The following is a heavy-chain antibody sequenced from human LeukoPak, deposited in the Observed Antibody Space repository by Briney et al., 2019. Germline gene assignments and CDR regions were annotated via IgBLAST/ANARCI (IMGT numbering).Heavy chain of an antibody. V-gene: IGHV6-1*01. CDR3: TRDNSNGWNHPAD. CDR1: GDSVSSDSAA. J-gene: IGHJ4*02. Sequence: SQTLSLTCAIAGDSVSSDSAAWSWIRQSPSRGLEWLGRIYYRSKWYNDYPLSVKSRITSSPDTSHHKFSLQLNSVTPDDMAIYYCTRDNSNGWNHPADWGQRTLVTVLS. D-gene: IGHD6-19*01. CDR2: IYYRSKWYN.